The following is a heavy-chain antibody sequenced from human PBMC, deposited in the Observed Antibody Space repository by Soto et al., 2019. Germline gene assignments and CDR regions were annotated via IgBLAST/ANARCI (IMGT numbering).Heavy chain of an antibody. Sequence: QVPLQQWGAGLLKPSETLSFTCAVYGGSFSGYYWTWIRQPPGKWLEWIGEINRSGSTNYIPSLKSRVTISVDTSKNQFSLMLSSVTAADTSVYYCARALGYTYGHQPIDSWGQSTVITVSS. D-gene: IGHD5-18*01. J-gene: IGHJ4*02. CDR2: INRSGST. CDR3: ARALGYTYGHQPIDS. V-gene: IGHV4-34*01. CDR1: GGSFSGYY.